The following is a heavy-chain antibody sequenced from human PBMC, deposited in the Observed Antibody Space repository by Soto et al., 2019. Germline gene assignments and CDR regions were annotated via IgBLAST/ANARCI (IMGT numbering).Heavy chain of an antibody. J-gene: IGHJ4*02. CDR1: GFTFSSYA. CDR2: ITGSGGST. D-gene: IGHD2-15*01. V-gene: IGHV3-23*01. Sequence: EVQLLESGGGLVQPGGSLRLSCAASGFTFSSYAMSWVRQAPGKGLEWVSGITGSGGSTYYADSVKGRFTISRDKSKDTLRLQLNSLRAEDTAVYYCARGYCGGGSCYSPFDWGQGSLVTVSS. CDR3: ARGYCGGGSCYSPFD.